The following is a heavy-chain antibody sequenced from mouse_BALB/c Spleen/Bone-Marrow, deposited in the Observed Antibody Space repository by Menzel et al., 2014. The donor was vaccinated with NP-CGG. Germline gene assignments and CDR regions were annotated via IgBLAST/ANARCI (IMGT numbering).Heavy chain of an antibody. D-gene: IGHD2-3*01. CDR2: IXXXNGGT. CDR1: GYTFTDYN. V-gene: IGHV1S29*02. Sequence: LQQSGPELVKPGASVKISCKASGYTFTDYNMHWVKQSHGKSLEWXXXIXXXNGGTGYNQKFKSKATLTVDNSSSTAYMELRSLTSEDSAVYYWARLDGYYVAMDYWGQGTSVTVSS. CDR3: ARLDGYYVAMDY. J-gene: IGHJ4*01.